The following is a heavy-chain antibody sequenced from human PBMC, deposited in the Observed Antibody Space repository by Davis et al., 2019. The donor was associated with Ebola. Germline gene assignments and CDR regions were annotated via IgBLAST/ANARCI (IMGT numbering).Heavy chain of an antibody. V-gene: IGHV1-69*13. CDR1: GGALSNSA. CDR2: IIPLFGTT. Sequence: SVKVSCKASGGALSNSAISWVRQAPRHGLEWMGGIIPLFGTTDYGQEFQGRVTLTADEGTSTAYLVLSTLTSDDTAVYYCASPASHYYDSSGYYYAYWGQGTLVTVSS. J-gene: IGHJ4*02. D-gene: IGHD3-22*01. CDR3: ASPASHYYDSSGYYYAY.